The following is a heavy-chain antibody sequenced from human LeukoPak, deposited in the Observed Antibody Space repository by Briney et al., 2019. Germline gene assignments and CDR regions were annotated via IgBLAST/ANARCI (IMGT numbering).Heavy chain of an antibody. V-gene: IGHV3-48*03. CDR1: GFTFSACE. Sequence: GGSLRLSCAISGFTFSACELTWVRQAPGKGLEWVSYISRSGSTRYYADSVKGRFTISRDNSNNTLYLQMNSLRAEDTAVYYCAKDSRADSSGYYYEGDFDCWGQGTLVSVSS. D-gene: IGHD3-22*01. J-gene: IGHJ4*02. CDR2: ISRSGSTR. CDR3: AKDSRADSSGYYYEGDFDC.